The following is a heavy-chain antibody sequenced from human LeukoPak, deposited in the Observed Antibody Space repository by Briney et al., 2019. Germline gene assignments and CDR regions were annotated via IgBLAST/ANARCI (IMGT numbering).Heavy chain of an antibody. CDR2: ISGSGGST. D-gene: IGHD5-24*01. CDR3: AKAFHDYNGREAFDI. Sequence: GGSLRLSCAASGFTFSSYAMSWVRQAPGKGLEWASAISGSGGSTYYADSVKGRFTISRDNSKNTLYLQMNSLRAEDTAVYYCAKAFHDYNGREAFDIWGQGTMDTVSS. CDR1: GFTFSSYA. J-gene: IGHJ3*02. V-gene: IGHV3-23*01.